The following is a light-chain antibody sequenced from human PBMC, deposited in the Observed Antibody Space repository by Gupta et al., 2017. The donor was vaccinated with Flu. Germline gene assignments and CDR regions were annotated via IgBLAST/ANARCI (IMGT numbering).Light chain of an antibody. CDR1: SSNIGNRL. CDR3: GAWENNGSGSFL. Sequence: QSMLTQPPSVSAAPGQTVTISCSGTSSNIGNRLVAWYQQFPGTAPKVLIYDNYKRPSGTPDRFAASKSGSSASLSINGLQSGDAADYYCGAWENNGSGSFLFGGGTTVTVL. CDR2: DNY. J-gene: IGLJ2*01. V-gene: IGLV1-51*01.